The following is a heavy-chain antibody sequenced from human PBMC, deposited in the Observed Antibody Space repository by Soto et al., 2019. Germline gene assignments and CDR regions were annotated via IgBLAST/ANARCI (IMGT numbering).Heavy chain of an antibody. CDR3: AATRSPKWLRTPPHYDY. V-gene: IGHV1-24*01. CDR2: FDPEDGET. D-gene: IGHD5-12*01. J-gene: IGHJ4*02. Sequence: EASVKVSCKVSGYTLTELSMHWVRQAPGKGLEWMGGFDPEDGETIYAQKFQGRVTMTEDTSTDTAYMELSSLRSEDTAVYYCAATRSPKWLRTPPHYDYWGQGTLVTVSS. CDR1: GYTLTELS.